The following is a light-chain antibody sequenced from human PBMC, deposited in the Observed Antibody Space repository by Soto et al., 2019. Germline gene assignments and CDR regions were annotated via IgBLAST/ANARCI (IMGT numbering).Light chain of an antibody. CDR2: LGS. Sequence: DIVMTQSPLSLPVTPGEAASISCRSSESLLFTNGYNYLDWYVQKPGQSPQLLIYLGSHRVPGVPDRFSGSGSGTDFTLKISRVEAVDVRLHYCVQGVETRFTFGPGTQVDIK. J-gene: IGKJ3*01. V-gene: IGKV2-28*01. CDR3: VQGVETRFT. CDR1: ESLLFTNGYNY.